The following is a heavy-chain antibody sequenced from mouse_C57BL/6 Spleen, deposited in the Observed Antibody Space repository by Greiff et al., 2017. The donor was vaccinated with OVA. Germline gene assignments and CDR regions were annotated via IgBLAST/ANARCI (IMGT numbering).Heavy chain of an antibody. CDR3: TRGGYYDDAMDY. Sequence: EVKVVESGEGLVKPGGSLKLSCAASGFTFSSYAMSWVRQTPEKRLEWVAYISSGGDYIYYADTVKGRFTISRDNARNTLYLQMSSLKSEDTAMYYCTRGGYYDDAMDYWGQGTSVTVSS. CDR2: ISSGGDYI. D-gene: IGHD2-4*01. J-gene: IGHJ4*01. V-gene: IGHV5-9-1*02. CDR1: GFTFSSYA.